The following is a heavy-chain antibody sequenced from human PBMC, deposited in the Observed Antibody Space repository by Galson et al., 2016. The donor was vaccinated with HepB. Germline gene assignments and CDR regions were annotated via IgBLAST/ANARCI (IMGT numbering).Heavy chain of an antibody. CDR3: ARGLVGVTDK. V-gene: IGHV1-69*13. D-gene: IGHD1-26*01. J-gene: IGHJ4*02. CDR2: ISGFYGSP. Sequence: SVKVSCKASGGTFSSYGINWVRLAPGHGLEWMGGISGFYGSPNYAQKFQGRVTISADESTNTAYMELNSLRPDDTAVYYCARGLVGVTDKWGQGTLVTVSS. CDR1: GGTFSSYG.